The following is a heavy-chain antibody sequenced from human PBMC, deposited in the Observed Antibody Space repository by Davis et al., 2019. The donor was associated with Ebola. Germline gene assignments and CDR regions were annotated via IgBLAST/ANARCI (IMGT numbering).Heavy chain of an antibody. Sequence: PGGSLRLSCAASGFSFRTYSMHWVRQAPGKGLEWVSYISSTSRPIFYADSVKGRFTISRDNAKNSLYLQMNSLRAEDTAVYYCARPLYGMDVWGQGTTVTVSS. V-gene: IGHV3-48*04. CDR2: ISSTSRPI. CDR3: ARPLYGMDV. CDR1: GFSFRTYS. J-gene: IGHJ6*02.